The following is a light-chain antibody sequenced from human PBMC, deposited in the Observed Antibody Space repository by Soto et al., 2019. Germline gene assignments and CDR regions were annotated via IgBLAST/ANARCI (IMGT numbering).Light chain of an antibody. J-gene: IGKJ3*01. V-gene: IGKV3-15*01. CDR1: ESISNN. CDR3: QQYNNWPPLLT. CDR2: SAS. Sequence: MTQSPATLSVSLGDSVSLSCRANESISNNLAWYQQKPGQPPRLLIYSASTRVPSRFSGSGSGTEFTLTISSLQSEDFAVYYCQQYNNWPPLLTFGPGTKVDIK.